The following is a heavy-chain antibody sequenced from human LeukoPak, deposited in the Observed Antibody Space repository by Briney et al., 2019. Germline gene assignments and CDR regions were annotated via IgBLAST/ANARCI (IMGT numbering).Heavy chain of an antibody. D-gene: IGHD5-24*01. CDR2: IYYSGNT. J-gene: IGHJ5*02. CDR1: GGSINNYY. Sequence: PSETLSLTCTVSGGSINNYYWSLIRQPPGKGLEWIGYIYYSGNTDYNPSLKGRVTFSVDTSKNQFSLKLSSVTAADTAVYYCARLLSRAYWFDPWGQGTLVTVSS. CDR3: ARLLSRAYWFDP. V-gene: IGHV4-59*08.